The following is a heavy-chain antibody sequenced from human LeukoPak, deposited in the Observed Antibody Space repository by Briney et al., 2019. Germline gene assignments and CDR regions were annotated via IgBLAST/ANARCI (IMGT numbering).Heavy chain of an antibody. CDR1: GFTFSSYG. D-gene: IGHD2-2*01. CDR3: ARDSGSSTSYVSGLFDY. CDR2: IWYDGSNK. J-gene: IGHJ4*02. V-gene: IGHV3-33*01. Sequence: GGSLRLSCAASGFTFSSYGMHCVRQAPGKGLEWVAVIWYDGSNKYYADSVKGRFTISRDNSKNTLYLQMNSLRAEDTAVYYCARDSGSSTSYVSGLFDYWGQGTLVTVSS.